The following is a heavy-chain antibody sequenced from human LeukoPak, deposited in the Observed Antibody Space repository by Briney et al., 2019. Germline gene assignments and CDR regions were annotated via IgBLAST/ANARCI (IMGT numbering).Heavy chain of an antibody. CDR3: ARRRYFDSSGYKPTYYFDF. J-gene: IGHJ4*02. D-gene: IGHD3-22*01. CDR2: IYYPVDT. Sequence: SETLSLTCTVSGDSFIGSYWSWIRQAPGKGLEWIGYIYYPVDTTYNPSLQSRVTISADISKKQFSLRLTSVTAADTAVYYCARRRYFDSSGYKPTYYFDFWGQGIQVTVSS. V-gene: IGHV4-59*01. CDR1: GDSFIGSY.